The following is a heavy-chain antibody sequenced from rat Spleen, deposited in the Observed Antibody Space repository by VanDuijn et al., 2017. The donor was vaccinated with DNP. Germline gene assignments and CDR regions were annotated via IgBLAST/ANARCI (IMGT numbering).Heavy chain of an antibody. CDR3: ARDGPSYVYYGLLGRFTY. V-gene: IGHV2-32*01. D-gene: IGHD1-6*01. CDR2: MWSEGDT. CDR1: GFSLTTYH. Sequence: QVQLQESGPGLVQPSQTLSLTCTVSGFSLTTYHVHWVRQPLGKGLEWMGVMWSEGDTSYNSALKSRLSISRDTSKRQVFLKMISLETEDTATYYCARDGPSYVYYGLLGRFTYWGQGTVVTVSA. J-gene: IGHJ3*01.